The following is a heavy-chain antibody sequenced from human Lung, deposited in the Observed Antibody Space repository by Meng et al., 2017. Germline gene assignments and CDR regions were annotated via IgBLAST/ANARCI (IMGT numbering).Heavy chain of an antibody. D-gene: IGHD3-10*01. CDR2: LGAHDGDT. V-gene: IGHV1-18*01. J-gene: IGHJ4*02. CDR1: DYPFTGYG. Sequence: QVQPVQPGPEVKKPGASGKVSCKASDYPFTGYGVSWVRQAPGQGLEWMAWLGAHDGDTSHAPKFQGRVTVSADRPTATAYMELRSLRSDDTAVYYCARGTPGRSYSDYWGQGTLVTVSS. CDR3: ARGTPGRSYSDY.